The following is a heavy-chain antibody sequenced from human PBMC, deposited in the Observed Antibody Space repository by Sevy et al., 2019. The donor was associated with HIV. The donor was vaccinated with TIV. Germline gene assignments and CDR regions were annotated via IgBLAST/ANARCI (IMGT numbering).Heavy chain of an antibody. CDR1: GGIFKTYG. Sequence: ASVKVSCKASGGIFKTYGFSWVRQAPGQGPGWVGGIIPILGTTNYAQKFQDRVTISADEYTKTVHMELRNLRSEDTGVYYCARGGGNGWYYFDYWGQETLVTVSS. CDR3: ARGGGNGWYYFDY. CDR2: IIPILGTT. J-gene: IGHJ4*02. V-gene: IGHV1-69*13. D-gene: IGHD6-19*01.